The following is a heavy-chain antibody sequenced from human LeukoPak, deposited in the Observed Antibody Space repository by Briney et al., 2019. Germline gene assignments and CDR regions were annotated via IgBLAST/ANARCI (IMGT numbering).Heavy chain of an antibody. CDR2: ISAYNGNT. CDR3: AREIVVVPAAPYYYYYYMDV. D-gene: IGHD2-2*01. Sequence: GASVKVSCKASGYTFTSYGISWVRQAPGQGLEWMGWISAYNGNTNYAQKLQGRVTMTTDTSTSTAYMELRSLRSDDTAVYYCAREIVVVPAAPYYYYYYMDVWGKGTTVTVSS. CDR1: GYTFTSYG. V-gene: IGHV1-18*01. J-gene: IGHJ6*03.